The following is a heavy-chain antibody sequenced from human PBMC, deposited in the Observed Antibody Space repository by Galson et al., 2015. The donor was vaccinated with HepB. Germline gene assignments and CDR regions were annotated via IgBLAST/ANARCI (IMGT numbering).Heavy chain of an antibody. J-gene: IGHJ4*02. V-gene: IGHV3-30*18. CDR2: ISYDGSNK. CDR1: GFSFSGYG. D-gene: IGHD3-10*01. Sequence: SLRLSCAASGFSFSGYGIHWVRQAPGKGLEWVAVISYDGSNKDYADSVKGRFTISRDNSKSTLYLQMNSLRAEDTAVYYCAKDASWFGRADYYCFDYWGQGTLVTVSS. CDR3: AKDASWFGRADYYCFDY.